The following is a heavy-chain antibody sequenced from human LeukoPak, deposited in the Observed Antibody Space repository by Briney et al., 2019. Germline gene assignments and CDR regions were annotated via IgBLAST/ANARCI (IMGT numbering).Heavy chain of an antibody. CDR3: AKVRWFGSSGYLDAFDI. V-gene: IGHV3-9*01. CDR2: ISWNSGTI. J-gene: IGHJ3*02. D-gene: IGHD3-22*01. CDR1: GFTFDDYA. Sequence: GGSLRLSCAASGFTFDDYAMHWVRQAPGKGLEWVSGISWNSGTIVYADSVKGRFTISRDNSKNTLYLQMNSLRAEDTAVYYCAKVRWFGSSGYLDAFDIWGQGTMVTVSS.